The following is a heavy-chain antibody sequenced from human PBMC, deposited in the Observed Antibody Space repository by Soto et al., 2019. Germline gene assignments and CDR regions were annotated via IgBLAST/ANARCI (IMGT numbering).Heavy chain of an antibody. CDR3: AGLCPMYCTNDYYYGMDV. V-gene: IGHV1-46*01. J-gene: IGHJ6*02. Sequence: ASVKVSCKASGYTFTSYYMHWVRQAPGQGLEWMGIINPSGGSTSYAQKFQGRVTTTRDTSTSTVYMELSSLRSEDTAVYYCAGLCPMYCTNDYYYGMDVWGQGTTVTVSS. CDR2: INPSGGST. CDR1: GYTFTSYY. D-gene: IGHD2-8*01.